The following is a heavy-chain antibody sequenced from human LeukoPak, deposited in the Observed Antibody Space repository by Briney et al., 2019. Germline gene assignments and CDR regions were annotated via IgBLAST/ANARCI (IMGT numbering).Heavy chain of an antibody. CDR2: IYYSGST. V-gene: IGHV4-61*01. D-gene: IGHD3-22*01. J-gene: IGHJ4*02. Sequence: SETLSLTCTVSGGSISSSSYYWGWIRQPPGKGLEWIGYIYYSGSTNYNPSLKSRVTISVDTSKNQFSLKLSSVTAADTAVYYCARDGADYYDSSGYSYFDYWGQGTLVTVSS. CDR3: ARDGADYYDSSGYSYFDY. CDR1: GGSISSSSYY.